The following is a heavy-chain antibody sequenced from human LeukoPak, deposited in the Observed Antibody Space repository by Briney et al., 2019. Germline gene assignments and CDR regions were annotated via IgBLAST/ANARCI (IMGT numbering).Heavy chain of an antibody. D-gene: IGHD6-19*01. CDR1: GFIFNNYA. Sequence: GRSLRLSCAGSGFIFNNYAMHWVRQPPGKGLEWVSGISWNSGTIDYADSVRGRFTISRDNAKNSLYLQMDSLRVEDTAFYYCAKDNRRHYTSGPNPDSLRWGQGALVTVSS. CDR3: AKDNRRHYTSGPNPDSLR. CDR2: ISWNSGTI. V-gene: IGHV3-9*01. J-gene: IGHJ4*02.